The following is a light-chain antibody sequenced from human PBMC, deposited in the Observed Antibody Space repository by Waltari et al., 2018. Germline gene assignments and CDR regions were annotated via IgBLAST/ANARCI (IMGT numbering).Light chain of an antibody. V-gene: IGLV3-10*01. J-gene: IGLJ2*01. CDR2: EDT. CDR3: YSIDGSGNNRV. CDR1: ALPKEY. Sequence: SYELTQPPSVSVSPGQTARITCSGAALPKEYAFWYQQKSGQAPVMVIYEDTKRPSGIPGRVAGSSAGAMATLTISGAQGEDEADYYCYSIDGSGNNRVFGGGTKLTVL.